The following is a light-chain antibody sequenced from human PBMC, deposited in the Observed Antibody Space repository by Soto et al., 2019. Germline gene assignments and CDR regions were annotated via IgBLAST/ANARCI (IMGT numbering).Light chain of an antibody. CDR3: EQYDDWPT. J-gene: IGKJ1*01. CDR1: QSVSSSN. Sequence: EIVLTQSPGTLSLSPGERATLSCRASQSVSSSNLGWYQQKPGQAPRLLIYAASTRASGIPARFSGSGSGTEFTLTISSLQPEDFAVYYCEQYDDWPTFGQGTKVDIK. V-gene: IGKV3-15*01. CDR2: AAS.